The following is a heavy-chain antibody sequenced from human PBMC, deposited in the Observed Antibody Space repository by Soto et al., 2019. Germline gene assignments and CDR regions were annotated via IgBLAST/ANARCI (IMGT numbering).Heavy chain of an antibody. CDR1: GGSISSGDYY. D-gene: IGHD3-9*01. J-gene: IGHJ4*02. V-gene: IGHV4-30-4*01. CDR3: AITYYDILTGYYNFDY. Sequence: SETLSLTCTVSGGSISSGDYYWSWIRQPPGKGLEWIGYIYYSGTTTNYNPSLKSRVTLSVDTSKNQFSLKLSSVTAADTAVYYCAITYYDILTGYYNFDYWGQGTMVTVSS. CDR2: IYYSGTTT.